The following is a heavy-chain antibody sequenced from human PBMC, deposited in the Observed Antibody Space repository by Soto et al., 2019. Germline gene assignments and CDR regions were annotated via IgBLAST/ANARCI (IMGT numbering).Heavy chain of an antibody. J-gene: IGHJ3*02. CDR1: GYTFTSYD. Sequence: ASVKVSCKASGYTFTSYDINWVRQATGQGLEWMGWMNPNSGNTGYAQKFQGRVTMTRNTSISTDYMELSSLRSEDTAVYYCARGGIAAAGTRFDAFDIWGQGTMVTVSS. CDR2: MNPNSGNT. D-gene: IGHD6-13*01. V-gene: IGHV1-8*01. CDR3: ARGGIAAAGTRFDAFDI.